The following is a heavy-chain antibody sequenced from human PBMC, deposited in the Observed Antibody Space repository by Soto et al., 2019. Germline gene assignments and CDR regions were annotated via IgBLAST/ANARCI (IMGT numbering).Heavy chain of an antibody. CDR3: ATRSQYYYDSSGAEDAFEI. CDR2: FDPEDGET. CDR1: GYTLTELS. J-gene: IGHJ3*02. Sequence: ASVKVSCKVSGYTLTELSMHWVRQAPGKGLEWMGGFDPEDGETICAQKFQGRVTMTEDTSTDTAYMELSSLRSEDTAVYYCATRSQYYYDSSGAEDAFEIRGQGTMVTVSS. D-gene: IGHD3-22*01. V-gene: IGHV1-24*01.